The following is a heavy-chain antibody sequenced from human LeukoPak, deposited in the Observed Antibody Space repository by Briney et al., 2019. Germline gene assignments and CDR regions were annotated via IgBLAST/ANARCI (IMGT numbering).Heavy chain of an antibody. D-gene: IGHD3-16*01. CDR2: IHYSGKA. V-gene: IGHV4-59*01. J-gene: IGHJ6*02. Sequence: PSETLSLTCTVSGGSISGYYWTWIRQPPGKGLEWIGQIHYSGKADYNPSLRGRITISVDTSKNQMSLKLSSVTAADTAVYYCARFGVYYDMGVWGQGTTVTVSS. CDR1: GGSISGYY. CDR3: ARFGVYYDMGV.